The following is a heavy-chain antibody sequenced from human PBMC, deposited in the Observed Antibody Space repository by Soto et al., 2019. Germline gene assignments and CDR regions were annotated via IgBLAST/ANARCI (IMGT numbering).Heavy chain of an antibody. J-gene: IGHJ6*02. CDR2: INHSGST. CDR3: AGLTSNIVVVPAAVKDYYYYGMDV. V-gene: IGHV4-34*01. D-gene: IGHD2-2*01. Sequence: PSETLSLTCAVYGGSFSGYYWSWIRQPPGKGLEWIGEINHSGSTNYNPSLKSRVTISVDTSKNQFSLKLSSVTAADTAVYYCAGLTSNIVVVPAAVKDYYYYGMDVCGQGPTVTV. CDR1: GGSFSGYY.